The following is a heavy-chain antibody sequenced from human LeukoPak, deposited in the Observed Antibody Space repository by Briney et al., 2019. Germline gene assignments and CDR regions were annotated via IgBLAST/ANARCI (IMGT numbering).Heavy chain of an antibody. CDR1: GFTFSSYS. Sequence: PGGSLRLSCAASGFTFSSYSMNWVRQAPGKGLECLSYISSTSSAIYYADSLKGRFTISRDNAKNSLYLQMDSLRAEDTAVYYCARVIGSYGDSAYWGQGTLVTVSS. J-gene: IGHJ4*02. CDR3: ARVIGSYGDSAY. D-gene: IGHD3-16*01. V-gene: IGHV3-48*04. CDR2: ISSTSSAI.